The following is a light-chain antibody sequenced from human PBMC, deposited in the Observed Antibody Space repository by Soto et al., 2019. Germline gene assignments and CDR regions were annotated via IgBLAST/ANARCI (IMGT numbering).Light chain of an antibody. Sequence: QSALTQPASVSGSPGQSITISCTGTSSDVGGYNFVSWYQQHPGKPPRLIIYKVSSRPSGFSYRFSGSKSGNTASLTISGLQAEDEADYYCSSYTLRNTLVLFGGGTKLTVL. CDR2: KVS. V-gene: IGLV2-14*01. CDR3: SSYTLRNTLVL. J-gene: IGLJ3*02. CDR1: SSDVGGYNF.